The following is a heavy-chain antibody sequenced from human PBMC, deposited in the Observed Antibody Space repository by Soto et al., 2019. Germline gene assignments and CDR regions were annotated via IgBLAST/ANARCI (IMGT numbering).Heavy chain of an antibody. CDR1: GGTFSSYA. CDR3: AREPLAVATRDNWFDP. J-gene: IGHJ5*02. Sequence: SVKVSCKASGGTFSSYAISWVRQAPGQGLEWMGGIIPIFGTANYAQKFQGRVTITADESTSTAYMGLSSLRSEDTAVYYCAREPLAVATRDNWFDPWGQGTLVTVSS. CDR2: IIPIFGTA. D-gene: IGHD6-19*01. V-gene: IGHV1-69*13.